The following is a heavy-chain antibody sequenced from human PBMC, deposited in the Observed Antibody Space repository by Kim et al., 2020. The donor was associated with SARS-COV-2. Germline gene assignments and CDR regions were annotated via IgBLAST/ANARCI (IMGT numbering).Heavy chain of an antibody. D-gene: IGHD6-19*01. Sequence: GGSLRLSCAASGFTFSSYGMHWVRQAPGKGLEWVAVISYDGSNKYYADSVKGRFTISRDNSKNTLYLQMNSLRAEDTAVYYCAKSPARRSSGFDYWGQGTLVTVSS. CDR3: AKSPARRSSGFDY. CDR1: GFTFSSYG. CDR2: ISYDGSNK. V-gene: IGHV3-30*18. J-gene: IGHJ4*02.